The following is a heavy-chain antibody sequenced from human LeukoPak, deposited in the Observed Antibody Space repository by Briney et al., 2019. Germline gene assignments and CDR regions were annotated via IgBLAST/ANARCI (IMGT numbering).Heavy chain of an antibody. J-gene: IGHJ4*02. CDR2: IRSGGTS. D-gene: IGHD3-10*01. CDR3: ASIPGFVKISDY. CDR1: GFTFSNIA. Sequence: GGSLRLSCAASGFTFSNIAMTWVRQAPGKGLEWVSTIRSGGTSYYADSVKGRFTISRDNSKNTLYLQMNSLRAEDTAVYYCASIPGFVKISDYWGQGTLVTVPS. V-gene: IGHV3-23*01.